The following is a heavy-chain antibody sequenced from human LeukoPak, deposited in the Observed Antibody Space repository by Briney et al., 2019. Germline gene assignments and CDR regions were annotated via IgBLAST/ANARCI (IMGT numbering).Heavy chain of an antibody. CDR2: ISSSGSTI. V-gene: IGHV3-11*04. CDR1: GFTFSDYY. Sequence: GGSLRLSCAASGFTFSDYYMNWIRQAPGKGLEWVSYISSSGSTIYYADSVKGRFTISRDNAKNSLYLQMNSLRAEDTAVYYCARALTYYYGSGSYYRWFDPWGQGTLVTVSS. D-gene: IGHD3-10*01. J-gene: IGHJ5*02. CDR3: ARALTYYYGSGSYYRWFDP.